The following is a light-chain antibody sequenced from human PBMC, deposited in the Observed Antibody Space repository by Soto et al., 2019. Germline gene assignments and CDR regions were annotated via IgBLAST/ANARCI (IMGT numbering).Light chain of an antibody. CDR1: QSVLYSSDNKYY. Sequence: DIVMTQSPDSLAVPLGERATINCKSSQSVLYSSDNKYYLAWYQQKPGQPPRLLIYWASTRESGVPDRFSGSGSGTDFTLTISSLQAEDVALYYCQQYYSTPKTFGQGTKVEIK. CDR2: WAS. J-gene: IGKJ1*01. CDR3: QQYYSTPKT. V-gene: IGKV4-1*01.